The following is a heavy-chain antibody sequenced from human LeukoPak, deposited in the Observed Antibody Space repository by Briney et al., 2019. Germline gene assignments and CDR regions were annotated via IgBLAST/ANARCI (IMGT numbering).Heavy chain of an antibody. CDR3: ARDFAMVRGVVDY. D-gene: IGHD3-10*01. J-gene: IGHJ4*02. V-gene: IGHV3-74*01. CDR2: INSDGSST. Sequence: PGGSLRLSCVASGFTFSSYWMHWVRQAPGKGLVWVSRINSDGSSTSYADSVKGRFTIFRDNAKNTLYLQMNSLRAEDTAVYYCARDFAMVRGVVDYWGQGTLVTVSS. CDR1: GFTFSSYW.